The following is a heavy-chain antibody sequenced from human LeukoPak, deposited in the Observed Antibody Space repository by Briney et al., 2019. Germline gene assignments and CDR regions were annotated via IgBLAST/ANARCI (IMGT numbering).Heavy chain of an antibody. D-gene: IGHD3-3*01. CDR1: GFTFSDYY. Sequence: GGSLRLSCAASGFTFSDYYMSWIRQAPGKGLEWVSYISSSGSTIYYADSVKGRFTISRDNAKNSLYLQMNSLRAEDTAVYYCARDGGTIFGVAPAYYYYMDVWGKGTTVTVSS. V-gene: IGHV3-11*01. CDR3: ARDGGTIFGVAPAYYYYMDV. J-gene: IGHJ6*03. CDR2: ISSSGSTI.